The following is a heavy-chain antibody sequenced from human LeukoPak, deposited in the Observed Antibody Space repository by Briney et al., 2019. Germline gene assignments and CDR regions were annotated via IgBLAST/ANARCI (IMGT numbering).Heavy chain of an antibody. D-gene: IGHD1-26*01. J-gene: IGHJ4*02. CDR2: IYHSGST. CDR1: GASISRSTYY. CDR3: ARLRTVGATIDY. V-gene: IGHV4-39*07. Sequence: PSETLSLTCTVSGASISRSTYYWGWIRQPPGKGLEWIGSIYHSGSTYYNPSLKSRVTISVDTSKNQFSLKLSSVTAADTAVYYCARLRTVGATIDYWGQGTLVTVSS.